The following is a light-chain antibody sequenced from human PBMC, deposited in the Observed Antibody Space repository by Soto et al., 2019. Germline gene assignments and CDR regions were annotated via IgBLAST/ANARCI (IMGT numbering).Light chain of an antibody. Sequence: AIQMTQSPSSLSASVGDRVTITCRASQGIRNELAWYQQRPGRAPNLLIYVSSNLQTGVPSRFRGSGSGTDFTLTISSLQPEDFATYYCLQDYSYPRTFGQGTKVEV. V-gene: IGKV1-6*01. CDR1: QGIRNE. CDR2: VSS. J-gene: IGKJ1*01. CDR3: LQDYSYPRT.